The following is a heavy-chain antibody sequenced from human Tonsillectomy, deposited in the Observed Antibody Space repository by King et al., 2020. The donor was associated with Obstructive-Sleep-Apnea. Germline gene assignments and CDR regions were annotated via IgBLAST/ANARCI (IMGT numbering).Heavy chain of an antibody. CDR2: MYYSGST. V-gene: IGHV4-39*07. Sequence: QLQESGPGLVKPSETLSLTCTVSGGSISNSSYYWGWIRQPPGKGLEWIGSMYYSGSTYYNPPLKRRLTISIDTSKNQFSLKLSSVTAADTAVYYCARAQREGYFDYWGQGTLVTVSS. J-gene: IGHJ4*02. CDR3: ARAQREGYFDY. CDR1: GGSISNSSYY.